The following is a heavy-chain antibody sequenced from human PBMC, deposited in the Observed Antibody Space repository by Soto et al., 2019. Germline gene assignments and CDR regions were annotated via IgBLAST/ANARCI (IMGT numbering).Heavy chain of an antibody. CDR1: GGSFSGYY. CDR2: INHSGST. Sequence: PSETLSLTCAVYGGSFSGYYWSWIRQPPGKGLEWIGEINHSGSTNYNPSLKSRVTISVDTSKNQFSLKLSSVTAADTAVYYCARGEYSSLTMFDPWGQGTLVTVSS. D-gene: IGHD6-6*01. J-gene: IGHJ5*02. CDR3: ARGEYSSLTMFDP. V-gene: IGHV4-34*01.